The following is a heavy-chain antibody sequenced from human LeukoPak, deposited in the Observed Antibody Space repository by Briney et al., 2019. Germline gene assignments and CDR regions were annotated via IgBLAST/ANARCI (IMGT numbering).Heavy chain of an antibody. D-gene: IGHD2-15*01. J-gene: IGHJ5*01. CDR2: ISAYNGNT. CDR1: GYTFTSYG. Sequence: GASVKVSCKASGYTFTSYGITWVRQAPGQGLEWMGWISAYNGNTNYAQKFQGRLTMTTDTYTNTAYMELRSLRPDDTAVYYCARDFFHGHCSGLTCFLLDSWGQDPWSPSPQ. CDR3: ARDFFHGHCSGLTCFLLDS. V-gene: IGHV1-18*01.